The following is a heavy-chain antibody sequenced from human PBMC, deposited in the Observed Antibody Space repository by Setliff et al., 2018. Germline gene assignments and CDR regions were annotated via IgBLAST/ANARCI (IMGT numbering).Heavy chain of an antibody. CDR2: INTNTGNP. V-gene: IGHV7-4-1*02. Sequence: WASVKVSCKASGYTFNNYAIDWVRQAPGQGLEWMGWINTNTGNPTYAQGFTGRFVFSLDTSVSTAYLQISGLKAEDTAVYYCARPYSSSARWYFDLWGRGTLVTVSS. J-gene: IGHJ2*01. CDR1: GYTFNNYA. D-gene: IGHD6-6*01. CDR3: ARPYSSSARWYFDL.